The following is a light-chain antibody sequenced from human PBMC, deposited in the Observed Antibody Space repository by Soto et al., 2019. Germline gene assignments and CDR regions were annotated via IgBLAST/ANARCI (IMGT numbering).Light chain of an antibody. J-gene: IGKJ3*01. V-gene: IGKV4-1*01. CDR3: QQYYSTPLT. CDR2: WAS. CDR1: QSVXXSSXNXXX. Sequence: DIVMTQSPDSXAVXXGEXATINXKSSQSVXXSSXNXXXLAWYQQKPGQPPKLLIYWASTRESGVPDRFSGXXXXXXFTLTISSLQAEDVAVYYCQQYYSTPLTFGPGTKVDXK.